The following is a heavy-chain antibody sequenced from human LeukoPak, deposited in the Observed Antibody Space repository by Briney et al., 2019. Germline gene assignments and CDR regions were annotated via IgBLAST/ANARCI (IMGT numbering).Heavy chain of an antibody. Sequence: PGGSLRLSCAASGFTFSSYAMSWVRQAPGKGLEWVSGISGSGAYTYYADSVKGRFTISRDSSKNTLYLQMNSLRAEDTAVYYCASGTTGTTSRVSVFDYWGQGTLVTVSS. D-gene: IGHD1-7*01. CDR3: ASGTTGTTSRVSVFDY. CDR2: ISGSGAYT. CDR1: GFTFSSYA. J-gene: IGHJ4*02. V-gene: IGHV3-23*01.